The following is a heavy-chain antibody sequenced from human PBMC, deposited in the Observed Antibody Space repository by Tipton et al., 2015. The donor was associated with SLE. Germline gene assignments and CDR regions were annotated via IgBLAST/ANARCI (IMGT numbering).Heavy chain of an antibody. CDR1: GGSISSHY. CDR2: IYYSGST. V-gene: IGHV4-59*11. Sequence: LRLSCTVSGGSISSHYWSWIRQPPGKGLEWIGYIYYSGSTNYNPSLKSRVTISIDTSKNQFSLKLSSVTAADTAVYYCARERRADVWGQGTTVTVSS. CDR3: ARERRADV. J-gene: IGHJ6*02.